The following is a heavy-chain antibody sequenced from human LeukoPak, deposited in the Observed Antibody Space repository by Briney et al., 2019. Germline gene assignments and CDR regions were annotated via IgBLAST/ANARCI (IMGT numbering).Heavy chain of an antibody. D-gene: IGHD6-19*01. J-gene: IGHJ4*02. CDR1: GFTFSNAW. CDR3: TTLRRLRLWLVPSVVLNDY. Sequence: KPGGSLRLSCAASGFTFSNAWMSWVRQAPGKGLEWVGRIKSKTDGGTPDYAAPVKGRFTISRDDSKNTLYLQMNSLKTEDTAVYYCTTLRRLRLWLVPSVVLNDYWGQGTLVTVSS. CDR2: IKSKTDGGTP. V-gene: IGHV3-15*01.